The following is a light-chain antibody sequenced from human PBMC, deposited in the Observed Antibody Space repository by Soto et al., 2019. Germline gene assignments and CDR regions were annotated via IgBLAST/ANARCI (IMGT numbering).Light chain of an antibody. V-gene: IGLV3-9*01. CDR2: RDT. J-gene: IGLJ2*01. Sequence: SYELTQPLSVSVALGQTARIPCGGNNIGSKNVHWYQQKPGQAPVLVIYRDTNRSSGIPERFSGSNSGNTATLTISRAQAGDEADYYCQVWDSSSVVFGGGTKLTVL. CDR3: QVWDSSSVV. CDR1: NIGSKN.